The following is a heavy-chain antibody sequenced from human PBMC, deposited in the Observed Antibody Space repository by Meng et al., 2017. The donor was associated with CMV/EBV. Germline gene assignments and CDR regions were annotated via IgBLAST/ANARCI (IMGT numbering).Heavy chain of an antibody. CDR2: IKSKTDGGTT. Sequence: LSLTRAASGFTFSNAWMSWVRQAPGKGLEWVGRIKSKTDGGTTDYAAPVKGRFTISRDDSKNTLYLQMNSLKTEDTAVYYCTTEYQLLFLNWFDPWGQGTLVTVSS. CDR1: GFTFSNAW. D-gene: IGHD2-2*01. J-gene: IGHJ5*02. V-gene: IGHV3-15*01. CDR3: TTEYQLLFLNWFDP.